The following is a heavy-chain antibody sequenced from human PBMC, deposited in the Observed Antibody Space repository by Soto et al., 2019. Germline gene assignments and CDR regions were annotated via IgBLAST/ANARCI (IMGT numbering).Heavy chain of an antibody. CDR1: GGSISSYY. V-gene: IGHV4-59*01. CDR3: ARCRGGDYYYGMDV. J-gene: IGHJ6*02. D-gene: IGHD3-16*01. CDR2: IYYSGST. Sequence: XETLSLTCTVAGGSISSYYWSWIRQPPGKGLEWIGYIYYSGSTNYNPSLKSRVTISVDTSKNQFSLKLSSVTAADTAVYYCARCRGGDYYYGMDVWGQGTTVTVSS.